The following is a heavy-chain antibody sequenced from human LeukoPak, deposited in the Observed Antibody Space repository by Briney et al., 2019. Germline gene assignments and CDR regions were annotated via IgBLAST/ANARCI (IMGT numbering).Heavy chain of an antibody. J-gene: IGHJ4*02. V-gene: IGHV3-48*01. D-gene: IGHD4-23*01. CDR2: ISSSSSTI. CDR1: GFTFSSYS. CDR3: ASFGPLDQETTVVTHAY. Sequence: PGGSLRLSRAASGFTFSSYSMNWVRQAPGKGLEWVSYISSSSSTIYYADSVKGRFTISRDNAKNSLYLQMNSLRAEDTAVYYCASFGPLDQETTVVTHAYWGQGTLVTVSS.